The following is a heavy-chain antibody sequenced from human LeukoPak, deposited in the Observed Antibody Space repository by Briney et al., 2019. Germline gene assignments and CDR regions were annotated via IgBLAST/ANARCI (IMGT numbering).Heavy chain of an antibody. V-gene: IGHV3-33*01. J-gene: IGHJ4*02. CDR2: ILYDGSNK. Sequence: PGGSLRFSCAASGFTFSSYGMHWVRQAPGKGLKWVAVILYDGSNKYYADSVKGRFTISRDNSKNTLYLQMNSLRAEDTAVYYCARAGHYYDSSGYYWYYDNWGRGPRVTVSA. CDR1: GFTFSSYG. D-gene: IGHD3-22*01. CDR3: ARAGHYYDSSGYYWYYDN.